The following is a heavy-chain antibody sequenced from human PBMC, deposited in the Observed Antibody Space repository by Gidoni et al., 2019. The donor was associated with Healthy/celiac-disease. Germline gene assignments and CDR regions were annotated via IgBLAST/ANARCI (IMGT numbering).Heavy chain of an antibody. CDR2: IWYDGSNK. D-gene: IGHD2-15*01. Sequence: QVQLVESGGGVVQPGRSLRLSCAASGFTFSSYGMHWVRQAPGKGLEWVAVIWYDGSNKYYADSVKGRFTISRDNSKNTLYLQMNSLRAEDTAVYYCAREPGYCSGGSCYGDAFDIWGQGTMVTVSS. J-gene: IGHJ3*02. CDR1: GFTFSSYG. CDR3: AREPGYCSGGSCYGDAFDI. V-gene: IGHV3-33*01.